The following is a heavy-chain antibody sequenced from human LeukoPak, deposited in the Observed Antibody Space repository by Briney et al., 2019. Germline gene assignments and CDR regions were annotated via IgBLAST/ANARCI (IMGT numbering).Heavy chain of an antibody. CDR2: IYSGGTT. V-gene: IGHV3-66*04. D-gene: IGHD2-2*01. Sequence: GGSLRLSCAASGFTVSTTYMSWVRQAPGKGLEWVSVIYSGGTTHYADSVKGRFTTSRDKSENTLYVQMNSLRVEDTAVYYCAKLDCTRTTCSDYWGQGTLVTVSS. CDR3: AKLDCTRTTCSDY. CDR1: GFTVSTTY. J-gene: IGHJ4*02.